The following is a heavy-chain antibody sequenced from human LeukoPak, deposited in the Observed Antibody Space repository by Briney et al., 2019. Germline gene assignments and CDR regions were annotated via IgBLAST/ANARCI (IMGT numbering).Heavy chain of an antibody. J-gene: IGHJ3*02. D-gene: IGHD3-22*01. CDR2: ISYDGSNK. CDR1: GFTLSSYG. V-gene: IGHV3-30*18. CDR3: AKVWHFYDSSGDAFDI. Sequence: GRSLRLSCAASGFTLSSYGMHWVRQAPGKGLDWVAVISYDGSNKYYEDSVKGRFTISRDNSKNTLYLQMNSLRAEDTAVYYCAKVWHFYDSSGDAFDIWGQGTMVTVSS.